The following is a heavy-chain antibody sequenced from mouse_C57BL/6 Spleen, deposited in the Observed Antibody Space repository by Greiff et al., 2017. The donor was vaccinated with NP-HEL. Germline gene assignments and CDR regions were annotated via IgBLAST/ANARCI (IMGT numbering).Heavy chain of an antibody. CDR3: ARRKKALWYFDY. J-gene: IGHJ2*01. CDR2: INPNNGGT. V-gene: IGHV1-26*01. CDR1: GYTFTDYY. D-gene: IGHD1-1*02. Sequence: EVQLQQSGPELVKPGASVKISCKASGYTFTDYYMNWVKQSHGKSLEWIGDINPNNGGTSYNQKFKGKATLTVDKSSSTAYMELRSLTSEDSAVYYCARRKKALWYFDYWGQGTTLTVSS.